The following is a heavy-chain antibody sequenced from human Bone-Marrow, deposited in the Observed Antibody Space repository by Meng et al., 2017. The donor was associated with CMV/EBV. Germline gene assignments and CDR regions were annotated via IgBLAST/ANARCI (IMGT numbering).Heavy chain of an antibody. Sequence: GGSLRLSCAASGFSFSTYPIHWVRQAPGKGLEWVALISYDGGNTDYADPVKGRFTISRDNSKNTVYLQMNSLRAEDTALYYCARGCSTRCFFDYWGQGTLVTVPS. V-gene: IGHV3-30-3*01. J-gene: IGHJ4*02. CDR1: GFSFSTYP. CDR3: ARGCSTRCFFDY. CDR2: ISYDGGNT. D-gene: IGHD2-2*01.